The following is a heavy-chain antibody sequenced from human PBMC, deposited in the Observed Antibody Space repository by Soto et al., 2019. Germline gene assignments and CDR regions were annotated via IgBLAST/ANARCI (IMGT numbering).Heavy chain of an antibody. J-gene: IGHJ4*02. V-gene: IGHV4-39*01. CDR1: GGSISSSSYY. Sequence: TSETLSLTCTVSGGSISSSSYYWGWIRQPPGKGLEWIGSIYYSGSTYYNPSLKNRVTISVDTSKNQFSLKLSSVTAADTAVYYCARQGRFIAAAGTGGGRCDYWGQGTLVTVSS. CDR3: ARQGRFIAAAGTGGGRCDY. D-gene: IGHD6-13*01. CDR2: IYYSGST.